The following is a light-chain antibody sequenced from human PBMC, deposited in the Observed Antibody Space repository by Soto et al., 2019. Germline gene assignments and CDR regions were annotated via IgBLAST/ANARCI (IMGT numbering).Light chain of an antibody. J-gene: IGKJ3*01. CDR2: DAS. V-gene: IGKV1-33*01. CDR3: QQYDSFPFT. CDR1: QDISKY. Sequence: DIQMTQSPSSLSASVGDRVTITCQASQDISKYLNWYQQQPGKAPKLLIYDASNLETGVPSRFSGTGSGACYTFTISSLHPEDFATYHCQQYDSFPFTFGPGTKVEIK.